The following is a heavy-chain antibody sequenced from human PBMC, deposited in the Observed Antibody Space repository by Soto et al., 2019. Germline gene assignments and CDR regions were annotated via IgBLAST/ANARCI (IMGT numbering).Heavy chain of an antibody. CDR3: ARGGYSGYDYNYYYYGMDV. CDR2: IIPIFGPA. CDR1: GGIFSSYA. V-gene: IGHV1-69*13. D-gene: IGHD5-12*01. J-gene: IGHJ6*02. Sequence: SVKVSCKASGGIFSSYAISWVRQAPGQGLEWMGGIIPIFGPANYAQKFQGRVTITADESTSTAYTYLSSLRSEDTAVYYCARGGYSGYDYNYYYYGMDVWGQGTTVTVSS.